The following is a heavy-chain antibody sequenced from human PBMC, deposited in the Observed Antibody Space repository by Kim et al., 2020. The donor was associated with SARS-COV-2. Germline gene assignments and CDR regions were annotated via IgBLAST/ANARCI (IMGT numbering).Heavy chain of an antibody. D-gene: IGHD7-27*01. CDR2: IWFDGSNA. CDR1: GFTFKNYG. J-gene: IGHJ6*02. CDR3: AKAGSVGTYYYYGLDV. V-gene: IGHV3-33*06. Sequence: GGSLRLSCTPSGFTFKNYGMHWVRQAPGKGLEWVAVIWFDGSNAFYEDSLKGRFTISRDNFKNILYMHMNSLRAEDTAVYYCAKAGSVGTYYYYGLDVWGQGTTVTVYS.